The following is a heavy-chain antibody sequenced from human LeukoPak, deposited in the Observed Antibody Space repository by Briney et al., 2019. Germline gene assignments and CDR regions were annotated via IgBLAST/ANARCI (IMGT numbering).Heavy chain of an antibody. V-gene: IGHV1-46*01. D-gene: IGHD6-19*01. CDR1: GYTFTSYY. CDR3: ARSRGGSGWLYYFDY. CDR2: INPSGGST. J-gene: IGHJ4*02. Sequence: GASVKVSCKVSGYTFTSYYMHWVRQAPGQGLEWMGIINPSGGSTSYAQKFQGRVTMTRDTSTSTVYMELSSLRSEDTAVYYCARSRGGSGWLYYFDYWGQGTLVTVSS.